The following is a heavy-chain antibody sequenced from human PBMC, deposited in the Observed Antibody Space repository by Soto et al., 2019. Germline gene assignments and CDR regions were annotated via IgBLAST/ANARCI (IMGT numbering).Heavy chain of an antibody. J-gene: IGHJ4*02. CDR1: GFPVSTRGVG. CDR3: AHTLWFEEPYYFDY. Sequence: QITLKESGPTLVKPTQTLTLTCTFSGFPVSTRGVGVGWIRQPPGKALEWLALIYWDDDKRYSPSLKTRLTITKDTLKNQVVLTMTNMDPVDTATYYCAHTLWFEEPYYFDYWGQGTLVTVSS. D-gene: IGHD3-10*01. V-gene: IGHV2-5*02. CDR2: IYWDDDK.